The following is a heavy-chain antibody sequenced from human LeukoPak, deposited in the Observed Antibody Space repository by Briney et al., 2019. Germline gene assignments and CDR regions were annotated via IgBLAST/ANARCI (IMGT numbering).Heavy chain of an antibody. CDR1: GFTFSSYG. CDR3: ARGPSYDFWSGYSDY. CDR2: INSDGSST. V-gene: IGHV3-74*01. Sequence: GGSLRLSCAAPGFTFSSYGMHWVRQAPGKGLVWVARINSDGSSTSYADSVKGRFTISRDNAKNTLYLQMNSLRAEDTAVYYCARGPSYDFWSGYSDYWGQGTLVTVSS. J-gene: IGHJ4*02. D-gene: IGHD3-3*01.